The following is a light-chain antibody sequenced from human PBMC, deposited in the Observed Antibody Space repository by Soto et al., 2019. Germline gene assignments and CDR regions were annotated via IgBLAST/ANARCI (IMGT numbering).Light chain of an antibody. Sequence: DIQMTQSPSSLSASVGDRVTITCRASQGVSAYLLWYQQRQGTAPKHLIYAASKLLSGAPSRFSGSGTGTNFTLTISSLQPEGLATYYCQQSYKTPHTFGQGTKLETK. V-gene: IGKV1-39*01. J-gene: IGKJ2*01. CDR3: QQSYKTPHT. CDR2: AAS. CDR1: QGVSAY.